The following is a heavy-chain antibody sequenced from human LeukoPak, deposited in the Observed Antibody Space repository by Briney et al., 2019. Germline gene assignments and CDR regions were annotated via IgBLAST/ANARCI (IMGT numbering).Heavy chain of an antibody. D-gene: IGHD6-19*01. CDR3: ARVAIAVADSAFDY. V-gene: IGHV1-2*02. CDR1: GYAFSAYY. CDR2: INPNSGGT. Sequence: ASVKVSCKASGYAFSAYYMHWVRQAPGQGLEWMGWINPNSGGTNYAQKFQGRVTMTRDTSISTAYMELSRLRSDDTAVYYCARVAIAVADSAFDYWGQGTLVTVSS. J-gene: IGHJ4*02.